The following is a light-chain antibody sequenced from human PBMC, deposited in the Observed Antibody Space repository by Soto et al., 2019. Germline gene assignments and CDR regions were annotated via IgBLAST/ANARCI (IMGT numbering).Light chain of an antibody. CDR1: SSNIGSNT. CDR2: SNA. Sequence: QSVLTQPPSASGTPGQRVTISCSGSSSNIGSNTVNWYQQLPGTAPKLLIYSNAQRPSGVPDRFSGSKSGTSASLAISGLQSEDEADYCCAAWDDSLKGPVFGGGTKLTVL. V-gene: IGLV1-44*01. J-gene: IGLJ2*01. CDR3: AAWDDSLKGPV.